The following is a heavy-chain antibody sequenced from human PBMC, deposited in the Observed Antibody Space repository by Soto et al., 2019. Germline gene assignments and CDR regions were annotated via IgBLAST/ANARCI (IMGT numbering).Heavy chain of an antibody. CDR3: ATEMATITSPLDY. V-gene: IGHV1-69*12. CDR2: IIPIFGTA. Sequence: QVQLVQSGAEVKKPGSSVKVSCKASGGTFSSYAISWVRQAPGQGLEWMGGIIPIFGTANYAQKFQGRVTIPADESRSTDYMELSSLRSEDTAVYYCATEMATITSPLDYWGQGTLVTVSS. J-gene: IGHJ4*02. D-gene: IGHD5-12*01. CDR1: GGTFSSYA.